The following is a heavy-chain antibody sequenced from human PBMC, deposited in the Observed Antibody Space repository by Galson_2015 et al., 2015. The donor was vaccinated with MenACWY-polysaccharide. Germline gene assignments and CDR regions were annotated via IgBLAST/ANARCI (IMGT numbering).Heavy chain of an antibody. Sequence: SLRPSCAASGFTFSNYAMTWVRQAPANGLDGVSSFDGSGRHPYTATSGRGRYAVPPHASNHPYPLEMNSLRVDDTAVYYCAKGLQAGGWSWYFDRWGQGTRIIVSS. J-gene: IGHJ5*02. CDR2: FDGSGRHP. CDR1: GFTFSNYA. V-gene: IGHV3-23*03. CDR3: AKGLQAGGWSWYFDR. D-gene: IGHD6-13*01.